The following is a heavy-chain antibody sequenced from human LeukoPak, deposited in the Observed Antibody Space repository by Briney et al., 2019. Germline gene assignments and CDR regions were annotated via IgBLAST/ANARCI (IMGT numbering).Heavy chain of an antibody. V-gene: IGHV4-61*02. D-gene: IGHD3-22*01. CDR3: ARTYDSPGYYSPDYYYMDV. CDR2: IYTSGST. CDR1: GGSISSGSYY. J-gene: IGHJ6*03. Sequence: PSQTLSLTCTVSGGSISSGSYYWSWIRQPAGKGLEWIGRIYTSGSTNYNPSLKSRVTISVDTSKKQFSLKLSSVTAADTAVYYCARTYDSPGYYSPDYYYMDVWGKGTTVTISS.